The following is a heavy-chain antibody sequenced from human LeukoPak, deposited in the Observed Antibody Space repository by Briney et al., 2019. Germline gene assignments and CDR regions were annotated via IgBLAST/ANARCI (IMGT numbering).Heavy chain of an antibody. CDR2: ISSSSSTI. CDR3: ARALNRAFDSSGY. Sequence: GGSLRLSCAASGFTFSGYSMNWVRQAPGKGLEWVSYISSSSSTIYYADSVKGRLTISRDNAKNSLYLQMNSLRAEDTAVYYCARALNRAFDSSGYWGQGTLVTVSS. CDR1: GFTFSGYS. J-gene: IGHJ4*02. V-gene: IGHV3-48*04. D-gene: IGHD3-22*01.